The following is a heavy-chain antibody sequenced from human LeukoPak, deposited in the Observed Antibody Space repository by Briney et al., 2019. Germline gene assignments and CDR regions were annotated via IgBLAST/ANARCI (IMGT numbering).Heavy chain of an antibody. D-gene: IGHD2-2*01. CDR3: AREGYCSSTSYYDY. CDR2: IIPIFGTA. V-gene: IGHV1-69*13. Sequence: PVKVSCKASGGTFSSYAISWVRQAPGQGLEWMGGIIPIFGTANYAQKFQGRVTITADGSTSTAYMELSSLRSEDTAVYYCAREGYCSSTSYYDYWGQGTLVTVSS. J-gene: IGHJ4*02. CDR1: GGTFSSYA.